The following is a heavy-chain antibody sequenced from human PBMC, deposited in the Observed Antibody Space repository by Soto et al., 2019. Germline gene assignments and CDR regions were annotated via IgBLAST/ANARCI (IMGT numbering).Heavy chain of an antibody. V-gene: IGHV5-51*01. D-gene: IGHD3-22*01. J-gene: IGHJ3*02. CDR2: IYPGDSDT. Sequence: GESLKSSCKGSVYSFTSYWIGWVRQMPGKGLEWMGIIYPGDSDTRYSPSFQGQVTISADKSISTAYLQWSSLKASDTAMYYCARLLFYFDSSGYGFDIWGPGTMVTVSS. CDR3: ARLLFYFDSSGYGFDI. CDR1: VYSFTSYW.